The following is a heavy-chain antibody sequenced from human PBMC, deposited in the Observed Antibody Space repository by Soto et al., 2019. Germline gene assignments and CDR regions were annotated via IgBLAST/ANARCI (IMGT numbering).Heavy chain of an antibody. V-gene: IGHV3-21*01. Sequence: PVGSLRLSCAASGFTFSSYSMNWVRQAPGKGLEWVSSISSSSSYIYYADSVKGRFTISRDNAKNSLYLQMNSLRAEDTAVYYCARDPRYNWNPLVAFDIWGQGTMVTVSS. CDR1: GFTFSSYS. D-gene: IGHD1-20*01. J-gene: IGHJ3*02. CDR2: ISSSSSYI. CDR3: ARDPRYNWNPLVAFDI.